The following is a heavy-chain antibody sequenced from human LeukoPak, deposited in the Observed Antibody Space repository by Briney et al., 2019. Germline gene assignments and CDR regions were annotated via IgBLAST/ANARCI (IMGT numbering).Heavy chain of an antibody. CDR3: ARESDYGDYVGY. CDR2: INEDGSKK. V-gene: IGHV3-7*01. D-gene: IGHD4-17*01. J-gene: IGHJ4*02. Sequence: GGSLRLSCAASGFIFSNYNMNWVRQTPGKGLEWVANINEDGSKKYYVDSLKGRFTISRDNARSSLYLQMNSLRPEDTAVYYCARESDYGDYVGYWGQGTLVTVSS. CDR1: GFIFSNYN.